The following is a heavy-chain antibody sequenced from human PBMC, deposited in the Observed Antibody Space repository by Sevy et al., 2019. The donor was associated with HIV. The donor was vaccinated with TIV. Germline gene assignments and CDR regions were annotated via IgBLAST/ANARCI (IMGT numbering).Heavy chain of an antibody. V-gene: IGHV4-39*01. D-gene: IGHD2-2*01. CDR2: IYYSGST. Sequence: SETLSLTCTVSGGSISSSSYYWGWIRQRPGKGLEWTGSIYYSGSTYYNPSLKSRVTISVDTSKNQFSLKPSSVTAADTAVYYCAIRSTSGFRYYGMDVWGQGTTVTVSS. J-gene: IGHJ6*02. CDR3: AIRSTSGFRYYGMDV. CDR1: GGSISSSSYY.